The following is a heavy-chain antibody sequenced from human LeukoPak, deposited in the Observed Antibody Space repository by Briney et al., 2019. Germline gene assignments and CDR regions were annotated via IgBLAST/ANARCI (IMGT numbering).Heavy chain of an antibody. CDR1: GGSISSGDYY. J-gene: IGHJ4*02. CDR3: ARYYYDSSGYYYFDY. Sequence: SETLSLTCTVSGGSISSGDYYCSWIRQPPGKGLEWIGYIYYSGSTYYNPSLKSRVTISVDTSKNQFSLKLSSVTAADTAVYYCARYYYDSSGYYYFDYWGQGTLVAVSS. D-gene: IGHD3-22*01. V-gene: IGHV4-30-4*08. CDR2: IYYSGST.